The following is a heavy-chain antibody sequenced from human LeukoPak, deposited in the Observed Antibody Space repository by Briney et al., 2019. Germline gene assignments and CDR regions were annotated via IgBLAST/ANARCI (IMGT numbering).Heavy chain of an antibody. CDR1: GFTFSDHY. J-gene: IGHJ4*02. D-gene: IGHD4-17*01. CDR3: APYGDYGLS. V-gene: IGHV3-23*01. Sequence: GGSLRLSCTASGFTFSDHYMDWVRQAPGKGLEWVSAISGSGGSTYYADSVKGRFTISRDNSKNTLYLQMNSLRAEDTAVYYCAPYGDYGLSWGQGTLVTVSS. CDR2: ISGSGGST.